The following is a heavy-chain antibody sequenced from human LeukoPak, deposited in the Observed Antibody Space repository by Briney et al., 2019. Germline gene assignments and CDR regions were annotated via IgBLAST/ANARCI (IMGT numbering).Heavy chain of an antibody. CDR3: AKRGVVIRVILVGFHKEAYYFDS. CDR2: ISDSGGRT. CDR1: GITLSNYG. V-gene: IGHV3-23*01. D-gene: IGHD3-22*01. J-gene: IGHJ4*02. Sequence: GGSLRLSCAVSGITLSNYGMSWVRQAPGKGLEWVAGISDSGGRTKYADSVKGRFTISRDNPNNTLYLQMNSMRPEDTAVYFCAKRGVVIRVILVGFHKEAYYFDSWGQGVLVTVSS.